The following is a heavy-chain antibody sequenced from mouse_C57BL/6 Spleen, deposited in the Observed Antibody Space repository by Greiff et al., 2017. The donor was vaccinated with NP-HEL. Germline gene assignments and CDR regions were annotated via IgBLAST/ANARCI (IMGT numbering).Heavy chain of an antibody. Sequence: EVKLVESGEGLVKPGGSLKLSCAASGFTFSSYAMSWVRQTPEKRLEWVAYISSGGGYIYYADTVKGRFTISRDNARNTLYLQMSSLKSEDTAMYYCTRNWDYYDAMDYWGQGTSVTVSS. V-gene: IGHV5-9-1*02. J-gene: IGHJ4*01. CDR1: GFTFSSYA. CDR3: TRNWDYYDAMDY. CDR2: ISSGGGYI. D-gene: IGHD4-1*01.